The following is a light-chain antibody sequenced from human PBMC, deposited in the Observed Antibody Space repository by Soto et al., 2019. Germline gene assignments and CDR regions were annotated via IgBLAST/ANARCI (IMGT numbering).Light chain of an antibody. V-gene: IGKV3-15*01. CDR2: GAS. Sequence: ILMTQSPATLSVSPGERATLSCRASQSVSSNLAWYQQKPGQAPRLLIYGASTRATGIPARFSGSGSGTEFTLTISSLQSEDFAVYYCQQYNNWRTFGQGTRWIS. J-gene: IGKJ1*01. CDR3: QQYNNWRT. CDR1: QSVSSN.